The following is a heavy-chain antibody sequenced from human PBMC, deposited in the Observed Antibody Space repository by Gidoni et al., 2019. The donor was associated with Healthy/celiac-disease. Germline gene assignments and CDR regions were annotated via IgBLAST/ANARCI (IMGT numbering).Heavy chain of an antibody. Sequence: QLQLQESGPGLVKPSETLSLTCTVPGGPISSSSYYWGWIRQPPERGLEWIGSIYYSGSTYYNPSLKSRVTISVDTSKNQFSLKLSSVTAADTAVYYCARHRRVSSGWEWYYFDYWGQGTLVTVSS. CDR1: GGPISSSSYY. D-gene: IGHD6-19*01. J-gene: IGHJ4*02. V-gene: IGHV4-39*01. CDR3: ARHRRVSSGWEWYYFDY. CDR2: IYYSGST.